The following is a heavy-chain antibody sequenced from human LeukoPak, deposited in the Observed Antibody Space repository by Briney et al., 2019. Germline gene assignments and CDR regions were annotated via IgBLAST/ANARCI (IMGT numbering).Heavy chain of an antibody. Sequence: PGGSLRLSCAASGFTFSSYSMNWVRQAPGKGLEWVSSISSSSSYIYYADSVKGRFTISRDNAKNSLYLQMNSLRAEDTAVYYCARDSDSSSWYSVWAVPPHRMDVWGQGTTVTVSS. J-gene: IGHJ6*02. CDR1: GFTFSSYS. V-gene: IGHV3-21*01. CDR2: ISSSSSYI. CDR3: ARDSDSSSWYSVWAVPPHRMDV. D-gene: IGHD6-13*01.